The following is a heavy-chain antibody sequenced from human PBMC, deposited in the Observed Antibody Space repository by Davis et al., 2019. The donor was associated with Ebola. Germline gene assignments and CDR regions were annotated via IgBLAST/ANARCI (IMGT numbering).Heavy chain of an antibody. CDR2: INPSGGST. Sequence: ASVKVSCKASGGTFSSYAISWVRQAPGQGLEWMGIINPSGGSTSYAQKFQGRVTMTRDTSTSTVYMELSSLRSEDTAVYYCARDGGADGYKGYDYWGQGTLVTVSS. D-gene: IGHD5-24*01. V-gene: IGHV1-46*01. CDR3: ARDGGADGYKGYDY. J-gene: IGHJ4*02. CDR1: GGTFSSYA.